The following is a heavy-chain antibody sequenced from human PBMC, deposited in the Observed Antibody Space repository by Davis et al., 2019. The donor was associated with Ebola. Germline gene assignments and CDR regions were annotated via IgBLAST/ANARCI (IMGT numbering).Heavy chain of an antibody. Sequence: PGGSLRLSCAASGFTFSSYGMHWVRQAPGKGLEWVAVISYDGSNKYYADSVKGRFTISRDNSKNTLYLQMNSLRAEDTAVYYCAKDGGLWFGDDDAFDIWGQGTMVTVSS. D-gene: IGHD3-10*01. V-gene: IGHV3-33*03. CDR3: AKDGGLWFGDDDAFDI. CDR2: ISYDGSNK. CDR1: GFTFSSYG. J-gene: IGHJ3*02.